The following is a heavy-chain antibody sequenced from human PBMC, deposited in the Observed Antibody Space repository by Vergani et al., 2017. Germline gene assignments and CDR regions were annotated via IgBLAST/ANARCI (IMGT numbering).Heavy chain of an antibody. CDR3: ARDGLLKYYYYGMDV. Sequence: LEWVSAISGSGGSTYYADSVKGRFTISRDNSKNTLYLQMNSLRAEDTAVYYCARDGLLKYYYYGMDVWGQGTTVTVSS. V-gene: IGHV3-23*01. J-gene: IGHJ6*02. CDR2: ISGSGGST.